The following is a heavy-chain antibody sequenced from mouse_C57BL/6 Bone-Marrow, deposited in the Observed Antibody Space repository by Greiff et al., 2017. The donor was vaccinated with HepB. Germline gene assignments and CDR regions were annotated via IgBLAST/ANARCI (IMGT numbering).Heavy chain of an antibody. J-gene: IGHJ3*01. CDR3: ARVENDYDAGFAY. CDR1: GYTFTSYW. CDR2: IYPGSGST. Sequence: VQLQQPGAELVKPGASVKMSCKASGYTFTSYWITWVKQRPGQGLEWIGDIYPGSGSTNYNEKFKSKATLTVDTSSRTAYMQLSSLTSEDAAVYYCARVENDYDAGFAYWGQGTLVTVSA. D-gene: IGHD2-4*01. V-gene: IGHV1-55*01.